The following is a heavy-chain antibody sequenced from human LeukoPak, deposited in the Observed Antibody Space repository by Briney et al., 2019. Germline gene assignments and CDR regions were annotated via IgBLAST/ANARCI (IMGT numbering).Heavy chain of an antibody. CDR3: ARSRGYGAFDI. CDR1: GFTFSSYE. CDR2: ISSSGSTI. J-gene: IGHJ3*02. Sequence: GGSLRLSCAASGFTFSSYEMNWVRQAPGKGLEWVSYISSSGSTIYYADSVKGRFTISRDNAKNSLYLQMNSLRAEDTALYHCARSRGYGAFDIWGQGTMVTVSS. V-gene: IGHV3-48*03. D-gene: IGHD5-18*01.